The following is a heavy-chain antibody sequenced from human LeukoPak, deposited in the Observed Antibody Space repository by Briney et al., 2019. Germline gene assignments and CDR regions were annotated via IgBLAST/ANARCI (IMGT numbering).Heavy chain of an antibody. CDR2: IYYSGST. CDR3: ASGGYSYGFSFDY. J-gene: IGHJ4*02. D-gene: IGHD5-18*01. V-gene: IGHV4-39*07. Sequence: SETLSLTCTVSGGSISSSSYYWGWIRQPPGKGLEWIGSIYYSGSTYYNPSLKSRVTISVDTSKNQLSLKLSSVTAADTAVYYCASGGYSYGFSFDYWGQGTLVTVSS. CDR1: GGSISSSSYY.